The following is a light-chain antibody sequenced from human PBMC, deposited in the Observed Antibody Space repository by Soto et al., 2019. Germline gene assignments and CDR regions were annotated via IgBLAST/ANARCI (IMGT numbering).Light chain of an antibody. J-gene: IGKJ4*01. CDR3: QQRSNWPLT. V-gene: IGKV3-11*01. Sequence: EIVLTQSPATLSLSPGERATLSCRASQSVSSYLAWYQQKPGQAPRLLIYDASNRATGIPARFSSSGSGTDSTLTISSLEPEDFAVYYCQQRSNWPLTFGGGTKVEIK. CDR2: DAS. CDR1: QSVSSY.